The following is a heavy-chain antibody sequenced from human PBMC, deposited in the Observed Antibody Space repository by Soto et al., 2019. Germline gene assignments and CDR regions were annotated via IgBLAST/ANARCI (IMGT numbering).Heavy chain of an antibody. CDR1: GFTFSSYS. J-gene: IGHJ4*02. D-gene: IGHD3-3*01. CDR2: ISSSSSYI. CDR3: ARVGRITSFGVAPGRRNYFDY. V-gene: IGHV3-21*01. Sequence: NPGGSLRLSCAASGFTFSSYSMNWVRQAPGKGLEWVSSISSSSSYIYYADSVKGRFTISRDNAKNSLYLQMNSLRAEDTAVYYCARVGRITSFGVAPGRRNYFDYWGQGTLVTVSS.